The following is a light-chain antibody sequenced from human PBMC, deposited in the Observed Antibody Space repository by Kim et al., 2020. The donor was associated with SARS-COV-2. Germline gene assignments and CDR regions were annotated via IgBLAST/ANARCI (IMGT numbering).Light chain of an antibody. Sequence: SYELTQPPSVSVSPGQTASITCSGDKLGDKYACWYQQKPGQSPVLVIYQDSKRPSGIPERFSGSNPGNTATLTISGTQAMDEADYYCQAWDSSTVVFGGGTQLTV. V-gene: IGLV3-1*01. CDR2: QDS. J-gene: IGLJ2*01. CDR3: QAWDSSTVV. CDR1: KLGDKY.